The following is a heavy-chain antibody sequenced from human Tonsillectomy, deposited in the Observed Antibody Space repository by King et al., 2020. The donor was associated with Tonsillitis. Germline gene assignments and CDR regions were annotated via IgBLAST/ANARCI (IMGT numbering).Heavy chain of an antibody. CDR1: GGSISSYY. Sequence: VQLQESGPGLVKPSETLSLTCTVSGGSISSYYWSWIRQPPGKGLEWIGYIYYSGSTNYNPSLKSRVTISVETSKNQFSLKLSSVTAADTAVYYCARLYGDTSTTSYYYYGMDVWGQGTTVTVSS. CDR3: ARLYGDTSTTSYYYYGMDV. J-gene: IGHJ6*02. D-gene: IGHD4-17*01. CDR2: IYYSGST. V-gene: IGHV4-59*01.